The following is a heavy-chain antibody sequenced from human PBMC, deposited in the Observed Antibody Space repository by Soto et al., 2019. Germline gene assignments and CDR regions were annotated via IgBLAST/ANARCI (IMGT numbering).Heavy chain of an antibody. CDR2: INAYNGNT. CDR3: ASSFTSSQWRYGMDV. V-gene: IGHV1-18*01. D-gene: IGHD2-2*01. J-gene: IGHJ6*02. CDR1: GYTFTSYA. Sequence: ASVKVSCKASGYTFTSYAIHWVRQAPGQGLEWMGWINAYNGNTNYAQRLQGRVTMTTDTSTSTAYMELRSLRSDDTAVYYCASSFTSSQWRYGMDVWGQGTTVTVSS.